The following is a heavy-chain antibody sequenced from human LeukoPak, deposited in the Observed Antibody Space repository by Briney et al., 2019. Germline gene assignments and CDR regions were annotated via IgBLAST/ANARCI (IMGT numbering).Heavy chain of an antibody. CDR3: AREAGGFRLGELYQYHYYGMDV. Sequence: PGGSLRLSCADSGFTFSSSSMRWVRETPGKGLERVAVISHDGSNKEYGCSVEGRFTISRDNSKKMVYLQMNSRRVEDTAMYYCAREAGGFRLGELYQYHYYGMDVWGQGTTVTVSS. CDR1: GFTFSSSS. CDR2: ISHDGSNK. J-gene: IGHJ6*02. D-gene: IGHD3-16*01. V-gene: IGHV3-30*04.